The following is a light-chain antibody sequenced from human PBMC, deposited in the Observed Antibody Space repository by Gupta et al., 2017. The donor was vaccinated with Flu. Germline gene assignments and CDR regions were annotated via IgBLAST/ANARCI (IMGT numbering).Light chain of an antibody. CDR3: QQYYIYST. CDR2: EAS. Sequence: DIQMTQSPSTVYASVGDTVTITCRASRSISSWLAWYQQKPGSAPKLLIHEASVSESGVPSRFSGSGSGTEFTLTISSLHSDDSATYYCQQYYIYSTFGLGTKVELK. J-gene: IGKJ1*01. CDR1: RSISSW. V-gene: IGKV1-5*03.